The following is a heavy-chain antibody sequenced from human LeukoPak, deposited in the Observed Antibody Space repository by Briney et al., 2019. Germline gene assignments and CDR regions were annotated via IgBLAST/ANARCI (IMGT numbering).Heavy chain of an antibody. CDR3: ARHERGADDLDY. Sequence: PETLCLTCTVSGASISNYYWSWVRQPPGKGLECIGYVSYSGRTNHNPSLKSRVTISADTSKNQFSLKLTSVTAADTAVYYCARHERGADDLDYWGQGTL. D-gene: IGHD3-3*01. CDR2: VSYSGRT. J-gene: IGHJ4*02. CDR1: GASISNYY. V-gene: IGHV4-59*08.